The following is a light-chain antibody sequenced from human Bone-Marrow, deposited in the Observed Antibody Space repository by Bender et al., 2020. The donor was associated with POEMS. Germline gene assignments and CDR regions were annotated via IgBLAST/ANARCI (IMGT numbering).Light chain of an antibody. CDR3: QSYDISLSGWV. Sequence: SVLTQPPSVSGAPGQTVTISCTGTSSNTGAGYGVNWYQQLPGTAPKLLIYNNENRPSGVPDRISGSKSGTSASLAITGLQAEDEADYYCQSYDISLSGWVFGGGIKLTAL. CDR1: SSNTGAGYG. CDR2: NNE. V-gene: IGLV1-40*01. J-gene: IGLJ3*02.